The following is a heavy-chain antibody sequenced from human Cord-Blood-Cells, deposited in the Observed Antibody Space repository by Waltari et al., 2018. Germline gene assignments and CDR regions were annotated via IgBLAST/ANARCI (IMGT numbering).Heavy chain of an antibody. CDR2: FDPEDGET. CDR1: GYPLTDLS. D-gene: IGHD3-22*01. V-gene: IGHV1-24*01. CDR3: YYYYDSSGYYPEYFQH. J-gene: IGHJ1*01. Sequence: QVQLVQPGAEVKKPGASVKVSCQVSGYPLTDLSMHWGRRAPGKGLERMGGFDPEDGETIYAQKFQGRVTMTEDTSTDTAYMELSSLRSEDTAVYYCYYYYDSSGYYPEYFQHWGQGTLVTVSS.